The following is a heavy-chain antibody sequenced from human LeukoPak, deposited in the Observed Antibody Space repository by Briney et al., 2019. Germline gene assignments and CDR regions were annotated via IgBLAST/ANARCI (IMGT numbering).Heavy chain of an antibody. V-gene: IGHV1-2*02. J-gene: IGHJ4*02. CDR1: GYTFTGYY. CDR2: INPNSGGT. CDR3: ARESTTVTSPSFDY. Sequence: ASVKVCCKASGYTFTGYYMHWVRQAPGQGVEWMGWINPNSGGTNYAQKFQGRVTMTRDTSISTAYMELSRLRSDDTAVYYCARESTTVTSPSFDYWGQGTLVTVSS. D-gene: IGHD4-17*01.